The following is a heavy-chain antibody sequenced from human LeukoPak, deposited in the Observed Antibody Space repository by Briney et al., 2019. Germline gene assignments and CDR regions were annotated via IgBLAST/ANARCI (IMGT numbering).Heavy chain of an antibody. CDR1: GYTFTSYG. V-gene: IGHV1-18*01. CDR3: VRDYFGSGTYYVFEI. D-gene: IGHD3-10*01. Sequence: GASVTVSCKASGYTFTSYGISWVRQAPGQGLEWMGWISPNNGNTNYAPKLQGRVTMTTDTSTTTAYMELRSLRSDDTAVYFCVRDYFGSGTYYVFEIWGQGTMVIVSS. J-gene: IGHJ3*02. CDR2: ISPNNGNT.